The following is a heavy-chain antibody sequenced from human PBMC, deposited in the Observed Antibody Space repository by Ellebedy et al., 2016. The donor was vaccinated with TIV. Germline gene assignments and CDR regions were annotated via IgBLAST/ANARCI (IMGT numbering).Heavy chain of an antibody. CDR2: IWYDGSKK. D-gene: IGHD3-10*01. J-gene: IGHJ4*02. Sequence: GESLKISCAASGFTFSSYGMHWVRQAPGKGLEWVAVIWYDGSKKYYADSVKGRFTISRDNSKNTLFLQMNSLRAEDTAVYYCARDYKLDFWGQGTLVTVSS. V-gene: IGHV3-33*01. CDR1: GFTFSSYG. CDR3: ARDYKLDF.